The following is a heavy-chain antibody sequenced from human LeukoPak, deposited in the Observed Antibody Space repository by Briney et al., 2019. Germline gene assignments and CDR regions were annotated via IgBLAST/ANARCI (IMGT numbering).Heavy chain of an antibody. CDR2: MNPNSGNT. V-gene: IGHV1-8*01. Sequence: GASVKVSCKASGYTFTSYDINWVRQATGQGLEWMGWMNPNSGNTGYAQKFQGRVTMTRNTSISTAYKELSSLRSEDTAVYYCARTMVRGVISAYDYGMDVWGQGTTVTVSS. D-gene: IGHD3-10*01. J-gene: IGHJ6*02. CDR3: ARTMVRGVISAYDYGMDV. CDR1: GYTFTSYD.